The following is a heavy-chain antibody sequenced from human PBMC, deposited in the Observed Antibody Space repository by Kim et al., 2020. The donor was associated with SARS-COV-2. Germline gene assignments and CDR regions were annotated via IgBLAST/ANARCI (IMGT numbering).Heavy chain of an antibody. CDR1: GFNFSVYE. CDR3: ERRGAWFDP. Sequence: GGSLRLSCAASGFNFSVYEMNWVRQAPGKGLEWVSYISSSGRTMYYADSVQGRFTISRDNAKNSLYLQMSSLRAEDTAFYYCERRGAWFDPWGQGTLVT. V-gene: IGHV3-48*03. J-gene: IGHJ5*02. CDR2: ISSSGRTM.